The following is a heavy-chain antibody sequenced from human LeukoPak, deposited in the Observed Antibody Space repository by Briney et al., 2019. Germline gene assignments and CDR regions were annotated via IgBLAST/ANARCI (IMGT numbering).Heavy chain of an antibody. Sequence: PSETLSLTCTVSGGSISTYYWSWIRQPPGKTLELIGYIYYSGSTNYNPSLKSRVTISVDTSKNQFSLKLSSVTAADTAVYYCARDPGYSSGYSTGYFDYWGQGTLVTVPS. V-gene: IGHV4-59*01. D-gene: IGHD6-19*01. CDR1: GGSISTYY. CDR3: ARDPGYSSGYSTGYFDY. J-gene: IGHJ4*02. CDR2: IYYSGST.